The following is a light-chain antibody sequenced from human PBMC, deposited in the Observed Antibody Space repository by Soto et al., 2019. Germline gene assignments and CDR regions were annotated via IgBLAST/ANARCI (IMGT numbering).Light chain of an antibody. CDR2: EVS. Sequence: QAVVTQPASVSGSPGQSITISCAGTSSDVGGYNFVSWYQQHPGKAPKLVIYEVSNRPSGVSPRFSGSKSGNAASLTISGLQAEDEAEYYCSSYRGSSHVVFGGGTKLTVL. CDR3: SSYRGSSHVV. V-gene: IGLV2-14*01. J-gene: IGLJ2*01. CDR1: SSDVGGYNF.